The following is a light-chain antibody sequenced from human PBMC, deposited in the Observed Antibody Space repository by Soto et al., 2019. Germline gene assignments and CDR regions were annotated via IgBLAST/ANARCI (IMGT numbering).Light chain of an antibody. J-gene: IGLJ3*02. V-gene: IGLV2-14*01. CDR1: VSDIGGYKY. Sequence: QSSLTQPGSVCGSLGQSIPISCTGTVSDIGGYKYVSWYQQHPGKAPKLIIFEVSNRPSGVSDRFSGSNSGNTASLTISGLQAEDEADYYCTSYSRYRVLVFGGGTKVTVL. CDR2: EVS. CDR3: TSYSRYRVLV.